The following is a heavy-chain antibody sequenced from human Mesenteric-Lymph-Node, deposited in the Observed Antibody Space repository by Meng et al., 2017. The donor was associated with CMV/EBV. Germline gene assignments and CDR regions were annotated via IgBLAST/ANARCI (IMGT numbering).Heavy chain of an antibody. J-gene: IGHJ6*02. CDR3: ASRTVTSGYGMDV. CDR1: GFTFGDYA. D-gene: IGHD4-11*01. V-gene: IGHV3-49*04. CDR2: IRSKAYGGTT. Sequence: GESLKISCTASGFTFGDYAMSWVRQAPGKGLEWVGFIRSKAYGGTTEYAASVKGRFTISRDDSKSIAYLQMNSLRAEDTAVYYCASRTVTSGYGMDVWGQGTTVTVSS.